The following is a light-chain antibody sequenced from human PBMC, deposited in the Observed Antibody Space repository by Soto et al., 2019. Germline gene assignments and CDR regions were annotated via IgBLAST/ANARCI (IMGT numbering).Light chain of an antibody. CDR2: AAS. CDR1: QSISSY. V-gene: IGKV1-39*01. Sequence: DIQMTQSPSSLPASVVDRVTITLRASQSISSYLNWYQQKXGKAPKXXIYAASSLQSGVQSRFSGSGSGTDFTRTISSLQPEDFATDYCQQSYSTTITFGQGTRLEIK. J-gene: IGKJ5*01. CDR3: QQSYSTTIT.